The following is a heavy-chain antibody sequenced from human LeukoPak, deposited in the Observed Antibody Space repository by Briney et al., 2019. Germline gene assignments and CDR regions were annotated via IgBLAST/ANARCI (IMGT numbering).Heavy chain of an antibody. V-gene: IGHV3-33*02. D-gene: IGHD6-25*01. CDR1: GFPFSSYG. Sequence: HPGGSLRLSCAASGFPFSSYGMHWVRQAPGKGLEWVARLVYDARSDYANSAKGRFSISRDDSKNTLFLDMSNLRVEDTALYYCARDLSAAFDFWGQGVLVTVSS. CDR3: ARDLSAAFDF. J-gene: IGHJ4*02. CDR2: LVYDARS.